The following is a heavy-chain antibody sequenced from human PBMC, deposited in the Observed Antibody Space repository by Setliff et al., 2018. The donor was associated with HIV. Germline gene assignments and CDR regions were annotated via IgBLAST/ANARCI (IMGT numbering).Heavy chain of an antibody. V-gene: IGHV3-48*04. CDR1: GFTFSSYA. CDR3: ARDTSSSWLD. Sequence: GGSLRLSCSASGFTFSSYAMHWVRQAPGKGLEWVSYIRSSGSTGYADSVRGRFTISRDNAKNSLYLQMNSLRAEDTAVYYCARDTSSSWLDWGQGTLVTVSS. D-gene: IGHD6-13*01. CDR2: IRSSGST. J-gene: IGHJ4*02.